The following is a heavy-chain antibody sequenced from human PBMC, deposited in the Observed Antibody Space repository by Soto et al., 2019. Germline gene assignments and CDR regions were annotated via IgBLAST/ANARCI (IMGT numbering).Heavy chain of an antibody. CDR3: ARDLRSGFDY. V-gene: IGHV3-30-3*01. J-gene: IGHJ4*02. D-gene: IGHD3-10*01. Sequence: GGSLRLSCAASGFTFSSYAMHWVRQAPGKGLEWVAIISYDGSIEYYADSVKGRFTISRDNSKNTLFLQMNSRRAEDTAVYYCARDLRSGFDYLVQGTLVTVSS. CDR1: GFTFSSYA. CDR2: ISYDGSIE.